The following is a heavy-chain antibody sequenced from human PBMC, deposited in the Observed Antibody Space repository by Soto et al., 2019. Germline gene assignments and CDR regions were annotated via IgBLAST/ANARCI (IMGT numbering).Heavy chain of an antibody. Sequence: QVQLVQSGAEVKKPGSSVKVSCKASGGTFSSYAISWVRQAPGQGLEWMGGIIPIFGTANYAQKFQGRVTITADESTSTAYMELSSLRSEDTAVYYCARGWDWYSSPHYYYYYGMDVWGQGTTVTVSS. CDR2: IIPIFGTA. V-gene: IGHV1-69*01. CDR3: ARGWDWYSSPHYYYYYGMDV. CDR1: GGTFSSYA. D-gene: IGHD6-13*01. J-gene: IGHJ6*02.